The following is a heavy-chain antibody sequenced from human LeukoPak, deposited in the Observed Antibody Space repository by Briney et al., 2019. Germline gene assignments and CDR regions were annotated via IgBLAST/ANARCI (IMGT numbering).Heavy chain of an antibody. J-gene: IGHJ6*03. CDR3: ARTLSGERYYYYMDV. CDR2: IYRGGST. D-gene: IGHD1-26*01. CDR1: GFTFSSYA. V-gene: IGHV3-53*05. Sequence: GGSLRLSCAASGFTFSSYAMHWVRQAPGKGLEWVSVIYRGGSTYYADSVKGRVTISRDNSKNTLYLQMNSLRSDDTAVYYCARTLSGERYYYYMDVWGKGTTVTVSS.